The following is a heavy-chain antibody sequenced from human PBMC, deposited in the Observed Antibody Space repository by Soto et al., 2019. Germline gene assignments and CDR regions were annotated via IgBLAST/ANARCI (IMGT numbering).Heavy chain of an antibody. CDR2: IYTGDPDT. D-gene: IGHD3-10*01. CDR3: AGGGVRGVITRTRDYYGMDV. J-gene: IGHJ6*02. Sequence: GESLKISCKGSGHSFTSYWIGWVRQMTGKGLEWMGTIYTGDPDTRYSPAFQGQVTISADKSLSTAYLQWSSLKASDTAMYYCAGGGVRGVITRTRDYYGMDVWGRGTTVTVSS. CDR1: GHSFTSYW. V-gene: IGHV5-51*01.